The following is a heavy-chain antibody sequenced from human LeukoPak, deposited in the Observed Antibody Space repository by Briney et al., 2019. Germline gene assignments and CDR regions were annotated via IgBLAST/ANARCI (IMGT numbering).Heavy chain of an antibody. D-gene: IGHD1-26*01. CDR2: IYYSGST. Sequence: GSLRLSCAASGFTFSSYSMNWVRQAPGKGLEWIGYIYYSGSTSYNPSLKSRVTISVDTSKNQFSLKLSSVTAADTAVYYCARHSSGSYYYWGQGILVTVSS. V-gene: IGHV4-59*08. CDR3: ARHSSGSYYY. CDR1: GFTFSSYS. J-gene: IGHJ4*02.